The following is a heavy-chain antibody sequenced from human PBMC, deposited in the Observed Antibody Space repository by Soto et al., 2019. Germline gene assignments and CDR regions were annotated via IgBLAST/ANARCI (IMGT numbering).Heavy chain of an antibody. CDR2: ISYDGSNK. J-gene: IGHJ4*02. CDR1: GFTFSSYA. V-gene: IGHV3-30-3*01. Sequence: PGGSLRLSCAASGFTFSSYAMHWVRQAPGKGLEWVAVISYDGSNKYYADSVKGRFTISRDNSKNTLYLQMNSLRAEDTAVYYCARDTQLLGYCSGGSCYSYYFDCWGQGTLVTVSS. CDR3: ARDTQLLGYCSGGSCYSYYFDC. D-gene: IGHD2-15*01.